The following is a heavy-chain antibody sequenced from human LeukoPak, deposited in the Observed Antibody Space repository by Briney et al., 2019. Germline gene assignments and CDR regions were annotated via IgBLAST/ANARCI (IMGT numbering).Heavy chain of an antibody. CDR1: GFTVSSNY. J-gene: IGHJ3*02. CDR2: IYSGGST. CDR3: ARSRYTWLQMGAAFDI. Sequence: TGGSLRLSCAASGFTVSSNYMSWVRQAPGKGLEWVSLIYSGGSTYYADSVKGRFTISRDNSQNTLYLQMNSLRAEDTAMYYCARSRYTWLQMGAAFDIWGQGTMLTVSS. D-gene: IGHD5-24*01. V-gene: IGHV3-53*01.